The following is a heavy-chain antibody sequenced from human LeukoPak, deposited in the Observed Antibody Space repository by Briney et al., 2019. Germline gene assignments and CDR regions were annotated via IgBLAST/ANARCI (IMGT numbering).Heavy chain of an antibody. D-gene: IGHD6-19*01. CDR2: IQNDGSDK. Sequence: PGGSLRLSCAASGINLRSSGMHWVRQAPGKGREGVTFIQNDGSDKYYAASVKGRFTISRDNSKNTVYLHMASLRADDTALYYCAREGGRAVPGRFDQWGQGTLVTVSS. CDR3: AREGGRAVPGRFDQ. V-gene: IGHV3-30*02. CDR1: GINLRSSG. J-gene: IGHJ4*02.